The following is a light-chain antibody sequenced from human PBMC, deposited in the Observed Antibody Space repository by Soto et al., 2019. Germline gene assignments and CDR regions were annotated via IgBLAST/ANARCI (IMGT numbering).Light chain of an antibody. Sequence: QSVLTQPASVSGSPGQSITISCTGTISDVGSHNLVSWYQQHPDKAPELIIYEVNERPPGVSSRFSGSKSGNTASLTASGLQPDHEADYHSCSFAGSNPFPYVFGTGTKVTVL. V-gene: IGLV2-23*02. CDR1: ISDVGSHNL. CDR2: EVN. CDR3: CSFAGSNPFPYV. J-gene: IGLJ1*01.